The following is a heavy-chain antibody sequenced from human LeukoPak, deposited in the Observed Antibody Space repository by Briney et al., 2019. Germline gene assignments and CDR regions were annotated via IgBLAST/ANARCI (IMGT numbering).Heavy chain of an antibody. CDR2: IIPIFGAA. CDR1: GGTFSSYA. CDR3: ASEVRFGGAFDI. Sequence: SVKVSCKASGGTFSSYAISWVRQAPGQGLEWMGGIIPIFGAANYAQKFQGRVTITADKSTSTAYMELSSLRSEDTAVYYCASEVRFGGAFDIWGQGTMVTVSS. V-gene: IGHV1-69*06. D-gene: IGHD4-23*01. J-gene: IGHJ3*02.